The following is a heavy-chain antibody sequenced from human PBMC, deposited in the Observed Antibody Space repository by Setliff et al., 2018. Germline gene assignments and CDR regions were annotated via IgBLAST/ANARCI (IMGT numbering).Heavy chain of an antibody. D-gene: IGHD2-15*01. CDR3: ARVRIVPYCMDV. V-gene: IGHV4-4*07. J-gene: IGHJ6*03. Sequence: SETLSLTCTVSGGSIGSYHWTWIRQPAGRGLEWIGRIYTTGSTNFNPSLNSRVTMSLDKSKNQFSLKLSSVTAADSAVYFCARVRIVPYCMDVWGKGTTVTVSS. CDR2: IYTTGST. CDR1: GGSIGSYH.